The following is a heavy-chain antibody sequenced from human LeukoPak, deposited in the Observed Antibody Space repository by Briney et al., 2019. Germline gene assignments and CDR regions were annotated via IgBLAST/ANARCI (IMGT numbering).Heavy chain of an antibody. CDR3: ARDGNCSGGSCYEYYFDY. V-gene: IGHV6-1*01. CDR2: TYYRSKWYN. Sequence: SQTLSLTCAISGDSVSINSAAWNWIRQSPSRGLEWLGRTYYRSKWYNDYAVSVKSRITINPDTSKNQFSLQLNSVTPEDTAVYYCARDGNCSGGSCYEYYFDYWGQGTMVSLSS. D-gene: IGHD2-15*01. CDR1: GDSVSINSAA. J-gene: IGHJ4*02.